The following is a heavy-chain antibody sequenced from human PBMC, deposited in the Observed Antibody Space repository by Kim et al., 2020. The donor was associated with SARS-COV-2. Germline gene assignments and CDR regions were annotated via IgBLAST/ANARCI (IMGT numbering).Heavy chain of an antibody. CDR3: AKDNCSGGSCFGYYYYGMDV. V-gene: IGHV3-43*01. J-gene: IGHJ6*02. D-gene: IGHD2-15*01. Sequence: RFTISRDNSKNSLYLQMNSLRTEDTALYYCAKDNCSGGSCFGYYYYGMDVWGQGTTVTVSS.